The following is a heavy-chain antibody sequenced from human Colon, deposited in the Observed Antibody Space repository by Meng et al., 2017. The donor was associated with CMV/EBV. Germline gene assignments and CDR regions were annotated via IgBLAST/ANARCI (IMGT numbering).Heavy chain of an antibody. Sequence: ASVKVSCKASGYFFSDHFMHWVRQAPGQGLEWMGWIKPNSGNTNYAQNFQGRVTMTSDSSTTTAYMELSRLTSDDTAVYYCARGHHWGADYWGQGTLVTVSS. CDR1: GYFFSDHF. D-gene: IGHD3-16*01. CDR2: IKPNSGNT. V-gene: IGHV1-2*02. J-gene: IGHJ4*02. CDR3: ARGHHWGADY.